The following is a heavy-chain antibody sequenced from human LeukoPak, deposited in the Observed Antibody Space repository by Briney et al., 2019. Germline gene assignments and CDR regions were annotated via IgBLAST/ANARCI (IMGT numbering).Heavy chain of an antibody. V-gene: IGHV3-21*01. Sequence: GGSLRLSCAASGFTFSSYSMNWARQAPGKGLEWVSSISSSSSHIYYADSVKGRFTISRDNAKNSLYLQMNSLRAEDTAVYYCARDPRVVRAAHDAFDIWGQGTMVTVSS. CDR3: ARDPRVVRAAHDAFDI. D-gene: IGHD2-2*01. CDR1: GFTFSSYS. CDR2: ISSSSSHI. J-gene: IGHJ3*02.